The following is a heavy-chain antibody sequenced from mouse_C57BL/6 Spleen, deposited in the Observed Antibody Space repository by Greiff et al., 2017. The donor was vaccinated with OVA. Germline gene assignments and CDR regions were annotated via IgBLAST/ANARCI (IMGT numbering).Heavy chain of an antibody. J-gene: IGHJ1*03. D-gene: IGHD1-1*01. Sequence: DVKLQESGPGLVKPSQSLSLTCSVTGYSITSGYYWNWIRQFPGNKLEWMGYISYDGSNNYNPSLKNRISITRDTSKNQFFLKLNSVTTEDTATYYCARGPGTVWYFDVWGTGTTVTVSS. V-gene: IGHV3-6*01. CDR2: ISYDGSN. CDR1: GYSITSGYY. CDR3: ARGPGTVWYFDV.